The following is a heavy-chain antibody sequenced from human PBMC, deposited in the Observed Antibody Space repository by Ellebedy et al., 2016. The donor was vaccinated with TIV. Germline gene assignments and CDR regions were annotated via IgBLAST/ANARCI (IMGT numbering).Heavy chain of an antibody. Sequence: PGGSLRLSCAASEFAFDDDWMSWVRQAPGKGLEWVANINKDGSEDYYMDSVKGRFTISRDNTENSLFLEMSSLRAEDTAIYYCVRGGARSSWYWWLWGQGTLVTVSS. V-gene: IGHV3-7*03. D-gene: IGHD2-8*02. CDR3: VRGGARSSWYWWL. J-gene: IGHJ4*02. CDR2: INKDGSED. CDR1: EFAFDDDW.